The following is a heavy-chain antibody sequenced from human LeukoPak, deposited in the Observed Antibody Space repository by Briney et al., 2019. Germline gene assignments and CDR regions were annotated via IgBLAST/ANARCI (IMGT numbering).Heavy chain of an antibody. J-gene: IGHJ4*02. CDR1: GFTFSSYA. CDR2: ISGSGGST. D-gene: IGHD2-8*02. V-gene: IGHV3-23*01. Sequence: PGGSLRLSCAASGFTFSSYAMSWVRQAPGKGLEWVSDISGSGGSTYYADSVKGRFTISRDNSKNTLYLQMNSLRAEDTAVYYCAPGGRTGGVLLSGYWGQGTLVTVSS. CDR3: APGGRTGGVLLSGY.